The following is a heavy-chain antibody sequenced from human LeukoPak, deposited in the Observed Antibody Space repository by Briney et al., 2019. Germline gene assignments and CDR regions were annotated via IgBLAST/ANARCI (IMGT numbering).Heavy chain of an antibody. Sequence: PSETLSLTCAVYGGSFSGYYWSWIRQPPGKGLEWIGYIYYSGSTNYNPSLKSRVTISVDTSKNQFSLKLSSVTAADTAVYYCARGVVPAAGSWFDPWGQGTLVTVSS. J-gene: IGHJ5*02. CDR1: GGSFSGYY. CDR3: ARGVVPAAGSWFDP. V-gene: IGHV4-59*01. D-gene: IGHD2-2*01. CDR2: IYYSGST.